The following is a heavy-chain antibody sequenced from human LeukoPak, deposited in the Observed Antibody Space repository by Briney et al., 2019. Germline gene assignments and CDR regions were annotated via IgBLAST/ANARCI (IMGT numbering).Heavy chain of an antibody. CDR3: ARSARIAAAGRAFDI. CDR1: GYTFTSYA. CDR2: IIPIFGTA. Sequence: GASVKVSCKASGYTFTSYAMHWVRQAPGQGLEWMGGIIPIFGTANYAQKFQGRVTITTDESTSTAYMELSSLRSEDTAVYYCARSARIAAAGRAFDIWGQGTMVTVSS. J-gene: IGHJ3*02. V-gene: IGHV1-69*05. D-gene: IGHD6-13*01.